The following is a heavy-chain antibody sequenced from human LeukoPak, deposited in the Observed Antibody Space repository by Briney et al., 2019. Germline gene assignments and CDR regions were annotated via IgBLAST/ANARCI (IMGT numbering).Heavy chain of an antibody. CDR1: GGSISSSSYY. CDR3: ARHAVEGKWLQFYYFNF. D-gene: IGHD5-24*01. Sequence: PSETLSLTCTVSGGSISSSSYYWGWIRQPPGKGLEWIASIYNSGTTYYNPSLKSRITIFVDTSKNQVSLKLRSVTAADTAVYCARHAVEGKWLQFYYFNFWGQGSLVTVSS. CDR2: IYNSGTT. J-gene: IGHJ4*02. V-gene: IGHV4-39*01.